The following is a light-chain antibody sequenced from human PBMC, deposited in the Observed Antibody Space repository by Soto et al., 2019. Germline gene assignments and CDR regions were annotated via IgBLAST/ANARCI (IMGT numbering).Light chain of an antibody. CDR1: QIISSN. Sequence: DIVLTQSPATLSVSLGERVSLSCRASQIISSNLAWYQQKPGQIPRLLIYGASARAAGIPARFSGSGSGTELTLTISSPQSEDFAVYYCQQYNNWPQFTFGPGTKVDV. J-gene: IGKJ3*01. CDR3: QQYNNWPQFT. CDR2: GAS. V-gene: IGKV3-15*01.